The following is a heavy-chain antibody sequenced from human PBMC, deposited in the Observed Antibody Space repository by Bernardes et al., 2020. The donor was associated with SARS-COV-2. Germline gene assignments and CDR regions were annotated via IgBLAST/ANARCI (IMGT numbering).Heavy chain of an antibody. CDR3: ARSHYDILTGYYPPFDY. Sequence: SGPTLVKPTQTLTLTCTFSGFSLSTSGMRVSWIRQPPGKALEWLARIDWDDDKFYSTSLKTRLTISKDTSKNQVVLTMTNMDPVDTATYYCARSHYDILTGYYPPFDYWGQGT. CDR1: GFSLSTSGMR. V-gene: IGHV2-70*04. J-gene: IGHJ4*02. CDR2: IDWDDDK. D-gene: IGHD3-9*01.